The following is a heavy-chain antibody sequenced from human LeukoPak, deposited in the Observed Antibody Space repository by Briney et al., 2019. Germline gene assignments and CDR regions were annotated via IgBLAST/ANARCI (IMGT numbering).Heavy chain of an antibody. J-gene: IGHJ4*02. CDR2: INPNSGGT. CDR3: AFGDYFDY. Sequence: ASVKVSCQASGYTFTGYYMYWVGQPPGQGREWMGWINPNSGGTNYAQKFQGRVNMTRDTSISTAYMELSRLRSDDTAVYYCAFGDYFDYWGQGTLVTVSS. D-gene: IGHD2-15*01. CDR1: GYTFTGYY. V-gene: IGHV1-2*02.